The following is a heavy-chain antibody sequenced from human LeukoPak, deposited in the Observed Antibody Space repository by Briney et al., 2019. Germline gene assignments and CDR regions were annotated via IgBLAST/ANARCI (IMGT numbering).Heavy chain of an antibody. J-gene: IGHJ4*02. V-gene: IGHV4-39*07. Sequence: PSETLSLTCTVSGGSISSSSYYWGWIRQPPGKGLEWIGSIYYSGSTYYNPSLKSRVTISVDTSKNHFSLTLRSVTAADTAVYYCARDDLDNDGDAGFDYWGQGTLVTVSS. CDR1: GGSISSSSYY. CDR3: ARDDLDNDGDAGFDY. D-gene: IGHD2-21*02. CDR2: IYYSGST.